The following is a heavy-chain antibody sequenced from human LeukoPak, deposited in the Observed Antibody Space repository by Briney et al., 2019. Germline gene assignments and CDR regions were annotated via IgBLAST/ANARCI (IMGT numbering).Heavy chain of an antibody. Sequence: GGSLRLSCAASGFTFSSYAMSWVRQAPGKGLEWVSAISGSGGSTYYAASVKGRFTISRDNSKHMQCLRMDSLRAEYTAVYYCAKGCPGFDYWGQGTLVTVSS. CDR3: AKGCPGFDY. CDR1: GFTFSSYA. D-gene: IGHD6-19*01. V-gene: IGHV3-23*01. J-gene: IGHJ4*02. CDR2: ISGSGGST.